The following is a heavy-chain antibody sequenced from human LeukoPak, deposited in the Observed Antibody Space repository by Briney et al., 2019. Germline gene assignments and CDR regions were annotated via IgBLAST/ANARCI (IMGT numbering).Heavy chain of an antibody. V-gene: IGHV1-46*01. D-gene: IGHD1-26*01. Sequence: ASVKVSCKASGYTFTFYYMHWVQQAPGQGLEWMGIINPAGGSTTYAQKFQGRLTMTRDTSTSTVSMELSSLKSEDTALYYCAGGSGSPDYWGQGTLVTVSS. CDR3: AGGSGSPDY. CDR2: INPAGGST. CDR1: GYTFTFYY. J-gene: IGHJ4*02.